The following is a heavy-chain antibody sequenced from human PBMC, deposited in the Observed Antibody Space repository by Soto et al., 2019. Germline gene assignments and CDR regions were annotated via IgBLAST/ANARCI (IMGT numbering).Heavy chain of an antibody. J-gene: IGHJ4*02. CDR1: GFIFSGYW. CDR2: INSDGSTT. V-gene: IGHV3-74*01. D-gene: IGHD3-10*01. CDR3: ARLLGGSGSFIDY. Sequence: EVQLVESGGGLVQPGGSLRLSCAASGFIFSGYWMHWVRQAPGKGLVWVSRINSDGSTTSYADSVKGRFTISRDNAKNTMCLQMNSLRAEDTAVYYCARLLGGSGSFIDYWGQGTLVTVSS.